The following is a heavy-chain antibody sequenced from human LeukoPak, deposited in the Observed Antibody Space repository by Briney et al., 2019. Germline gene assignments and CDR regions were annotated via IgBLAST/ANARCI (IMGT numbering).Heavy chain of an antibody. Sequence: GESLKISCKGSGYSFTSYWISWVRQMPGKGLEWMGRIDPSDSYTNYSPSFQGHVTISADRSISTAYLQWSSLKASDTAMYYCARHARRPGAALHSGMDVWGKGTTVTVSS. D-gene: IGHD4-11*01. J-gene: IGHJ6*04. CDR3: ARHARRPGAALHSGMDV. CDR1: GYSFTSYW. V-gene: IGHV5-10-1*01. CDR2: IDPSDSYT.